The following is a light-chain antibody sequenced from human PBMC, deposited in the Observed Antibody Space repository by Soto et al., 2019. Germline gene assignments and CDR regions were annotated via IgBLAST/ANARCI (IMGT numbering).Light chain of an antibody. CDR1: QSVGSTY. CDR2: GAS. Sequence: EFVLTQSPGTLSLSPGERATLSCRASQSVGSTYVAWYQRKPGQAPRLLIYGASSRATGIPDRFSGSGSGTDFTLNISSLQPDDFATYYCQQNYRATPWTFGQGTKVDIK. V-gene: IGKV3-20*01. CDR3: QQNYRATPWT. J-gene: IGKJ1*01.